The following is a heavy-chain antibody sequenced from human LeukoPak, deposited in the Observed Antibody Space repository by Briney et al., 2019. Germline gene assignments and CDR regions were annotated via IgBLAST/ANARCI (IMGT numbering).Heavy chain of an antibody. CDR1: GFTFSSYA. J-gene: IGHJ4*02. Sequence: PGGSLRLSCAASGFTFSSYAMHWVRQAPGKGLEWVSAISGSGGSTYYADSVKGRFTISRDNSKNTLYLQMNSLRAEDTAVYYCAKDLGYDSSGYYRTFDYWGQGTLVTVSS. V-gene: IGHV3-23*01. D-gene: IGHD3-22*01. CDR2: ISGSGGST. CDR3: AKDLGYDSSGYYRTFDY.